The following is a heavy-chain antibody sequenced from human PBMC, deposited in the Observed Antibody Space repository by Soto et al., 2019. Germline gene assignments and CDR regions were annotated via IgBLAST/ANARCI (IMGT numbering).Heavy chain of an antibody. D-gene: IGHD5-12*01. CDR2: IYYSGST. CDR3: ARDPGYTPGYFDY. CDR1: GGSISSYY. Sequence: SETLSLTCTVSGGSISSYYWSWIRQPPGKGLEWIGYIYYSGSTNYNPSLKSRVTISVDTSKNQFSLKLSSVTAADTAVYYCARDPGYTPGYFDYWGQGTLLTVSS. V-gene: IGHV4-59*01. J-gene: IGHJ4*02.